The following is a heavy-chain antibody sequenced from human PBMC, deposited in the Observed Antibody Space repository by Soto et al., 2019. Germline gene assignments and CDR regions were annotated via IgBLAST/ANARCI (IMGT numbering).Heavy chain of an antibody. V-gene: IGHV1-3*01. Sequence: ASVKVSCKASGYTFTSYAMHWVRQAPGQRLEWMGWVNAGNGNTKYSQKFQGRVTITRDTSASTAYMELSSLRSEDTAVYYCARLSTLYSSSSNWFDPWGQGTLVTVSS. J-gene: IGHJ5*02. CDR2: VNAGNGNT. D-gene: IGHD6-6*01. CDR3: ARLSTLYSSSSNWFDP. CDR1: GYTFTSYA.